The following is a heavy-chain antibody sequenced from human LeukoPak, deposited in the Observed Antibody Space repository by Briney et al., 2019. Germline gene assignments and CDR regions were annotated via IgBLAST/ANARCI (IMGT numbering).Heavy chain of an antibody. Sequence: PGGSLRLSCAASGFTFSTYSMNWVRQAPGKGLEWVSFISTSNSFLHYSDSVKGRFTISRDNAKNSLYLQMNSLRAEDTAVYYCARGARTVGTTLDNWGQGTLVIVSS. CDR1: GFTFSTYS. CDR3: ARGARTVGTTLDN. D-gene: IGHD4-11*01. V-gene: IGHV3-21*01. CDR2: ISTSNSFL. J-gene: IGHJ4*02.